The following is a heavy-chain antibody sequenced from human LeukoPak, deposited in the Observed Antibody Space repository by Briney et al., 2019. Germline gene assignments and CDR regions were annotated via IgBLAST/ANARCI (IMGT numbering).Heavy chain of an antibody. J-gene: IGHJ4*02. CDR3: AKRAVPGNAFFDN. V-gene: IGHV3-23*01. CDR2: ISGSGGST. Sequence: GGSLRLSCAASGSTFSSYAMSWVRQAPGKGLEWVSSISGSGGSTYYADSVKGRFTISRDNSKNTLFLQMNSLRAEDTAVYYCAKRAVPGNAFFDNWGQGNLVTVSS. D-gene: IGHD6-19*01. CDR1: GSTFSSYA.